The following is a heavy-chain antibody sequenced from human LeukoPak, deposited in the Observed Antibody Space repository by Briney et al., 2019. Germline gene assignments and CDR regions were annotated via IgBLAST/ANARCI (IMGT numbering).Heavy chain of an antibody. D-gene: IGHD6-13*01. J-gene: IGHJ4*02. CDR2: ISPRNGDR. Sequence: AASVWVSCKVSGNTFADHFIHWVRHAPGQGLEWRGWISPRNGDRGSAPTFQGRVTVTRATYLTTVYMHLSRLSSDDTAVNYCARDFRVAADVAFFDSWGQGTLVTVSS. CDR3: ARDFRVAADVAFFDS. CDR1: GNTFADHF. V-gene: IGHV1-2*02.